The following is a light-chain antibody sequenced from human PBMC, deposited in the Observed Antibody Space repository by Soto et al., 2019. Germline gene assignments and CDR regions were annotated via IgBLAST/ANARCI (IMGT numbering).Light chain of an antibody. CDR2: GAS. CDR3: QQYNNWWT. CDR1: QSVSNN. Sequence: EIVMTQSPATLSVSPGERATLSCRASQSVSNNLAWYQKKPGQAPRLLIYGASTSATGIPARFSGSGSGTEFTLTISSLQSEGFAFYYCQQYNNWWTFGQGTRVDIK. J-gene: IGKJ1*01. V-gene: IGKV3-15*01.